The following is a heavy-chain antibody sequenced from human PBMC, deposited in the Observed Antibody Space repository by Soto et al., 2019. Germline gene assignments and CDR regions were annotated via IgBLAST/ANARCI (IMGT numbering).Heavy chain of an antibody. Sequence: SETLSLTCTVSGGSISSYYWSWIRQPPGKGLEWIGYIYYSGSTNYNPSLKSRVTISVDTSKNQFSLKLSSVTAADTAVYYCASWLYYGAGSYHAFDYWGQGTLVTVSS. CDR3: ASWLYYGAGSYHAFDY. CDR1: GGSISSYY. V-gene: IGHV4-59*03. CDR2: IYYSGST. D-gene: IGHD3-10*01. J-gene: IGHJ4*02.